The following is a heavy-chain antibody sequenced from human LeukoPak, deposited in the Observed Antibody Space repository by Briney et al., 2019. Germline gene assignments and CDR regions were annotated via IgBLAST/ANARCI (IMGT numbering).Heavy chain of an antibody. CDR1: GGSISSNSQC. CDR2: IYYSGST. V-gene: IGHV4-39*01. Sequence: SETLSLTCTVSGGSISSNSQCWSWIRQPPGKGPEWLGGIYYSGSTYYNPSLKSRVTISADTSKNQFSLKLSSVTAADTALYYCARHHSEEVGPYFDYWGQGILVTVSS. D-gene: IGHD4-11*01. J-gene: IGHJ4*02. CDR3: ARHHSEEVGPYFDY.